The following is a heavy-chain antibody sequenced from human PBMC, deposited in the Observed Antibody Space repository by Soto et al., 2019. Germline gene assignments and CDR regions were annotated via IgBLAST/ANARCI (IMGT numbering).Heavy chain of an antibody. D-gene: IGHD3-9*01. J-gene: IGHJ4*02. CDR1: GYTFTSYG. Sequence: QVQLVQSGAEVKKPGASVKVSCKASGYTFTSYGISWVRQAPGQGLERMGWISAYNGNTNYAQKLQGRVTMTTDTSTSTAYMELRSLRADDTAVYYCARARYYDILAGYPGFDYWGQGTLVTVSS. V-gene: IGHV1-18*01. CDR3: ARARYYDILAGYPGFDY. CDR2: ISAYNGNT.